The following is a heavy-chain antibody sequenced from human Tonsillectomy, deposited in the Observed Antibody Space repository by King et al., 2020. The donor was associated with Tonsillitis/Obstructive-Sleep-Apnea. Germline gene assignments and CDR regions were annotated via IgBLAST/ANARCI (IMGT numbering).Heavy chain of an antibody. CDR1: GFTFSSYG. CDR3: AKDWYYLGV. Sequence: VQLVESGGGVVQPGRSLRLSCAASGFTFSSYGMHWVRQAPGKGLEWVAIISYDGSKKCCADSVKGRFTISRDNSKNTLYLQMNSLRAEDTAVYYCAKDWYYLGVWGQGTTVTVFS. V-gene: IGHV3-30*18. J-gene: IGHJ6*02. D-gene: IGHD3-10*01. CDR2: ISYDGSKK.